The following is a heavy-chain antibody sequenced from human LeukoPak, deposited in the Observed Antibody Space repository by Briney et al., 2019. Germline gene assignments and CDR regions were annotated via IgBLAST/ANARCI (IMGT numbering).Heavy chain of an antibody. D-gene: IGHD6-13*01. CDR3: ARKGYSNNGGAWFDP. J-gene: IGHJ5*02. V-gene: IGHV1-2*02. Sequence: ASAKVSCKTSGYTFTGYHMNWVRQAPGQGLEWMGWINPNSGGTNYAQKFQGRVIMTRDTSISTVYMELTRLRSDDTAVYYCARKGYSNNGGAWFDPWGQGTLVTVS. CDR1: GYTFTGYH. CDR2: INPNSGGT.